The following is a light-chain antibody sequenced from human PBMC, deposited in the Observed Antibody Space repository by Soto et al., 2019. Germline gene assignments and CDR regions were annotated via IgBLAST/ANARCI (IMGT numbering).Light chain of an antibody. CDR3: QQYGSSPPT. J-gene: IGKJ5*01. CDR2: GAS. CDR1: QSVSSSY. Sequence: EIVLTQSPGTLSLSPGERATLSCRASQSVSSSYLAWYQQKPGQAPRLLIYGASSRATGIPDRFSGSGSGTEFTLTISRLEPDDFAVYYCQQYGSSPPTFGQGTRLEIK. V-gene: IGKV3-20*01.